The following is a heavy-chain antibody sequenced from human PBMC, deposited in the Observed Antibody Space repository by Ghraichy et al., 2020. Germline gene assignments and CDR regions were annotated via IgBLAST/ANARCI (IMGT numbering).Heavy chain of an antibody. CDR2: MNPNSGNT. CDR3: ARGNRYSYGPWGYYYYGMDV. V-gene: IGHV1-8*01. CDR1: GYTFTSYD. Sequence: ASVKVSCKASGYTFTSYDINWVRQATGQGLEWMGWMNPNSGNTGYAQKFQGRVTMTRNTSISTAYMELSSLRSEDTAVYYCARGNRYSYGPWGYYYYGMDVWGQGTTVTVSS. J-gene: IGHJ6*02. D-gene: IGHD5-18*01.